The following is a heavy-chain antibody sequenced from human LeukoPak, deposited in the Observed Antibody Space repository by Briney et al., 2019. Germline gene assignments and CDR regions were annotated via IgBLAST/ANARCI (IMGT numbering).Heavy chain of an antibody. CDR3: AREVTPVGNRDGFDI. J-gene: IGHJ3*02. CDR1: GGSINSYY. Sequence: PSETLSLTCTVSGGSINSYYGSWIRQPPGKGLEWIGYIYYSGSTNYNPSLKSRVTISVDTSKNQFSLKLSSVTAADTAVYYCAREVTPVGNRDGFDILGQRTNVTVSS. CDR2: IYYSGST. D-gene: IGHD4-23*01. V-gene: IGHV4-59*12.